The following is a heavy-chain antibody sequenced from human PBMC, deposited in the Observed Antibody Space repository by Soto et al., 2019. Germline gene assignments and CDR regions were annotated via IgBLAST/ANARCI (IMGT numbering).Heavy chain of an antibody. D-gene: IGHD2-21*02. CDR1: GGSISSGGYY. J-gene: IGHJ2*01. Sequence: QVQLQESGPGLVKPSQTLSLTCTVSGGSISSGGYYWSWIRQHPGKGLEWIGYIYYSGSTYYNPSHKSRVTISVDTSKNQFSLKLSSVTAADTAVYYCARRGDQNWYFDLWGRGTLVTVSS. CDR3: ARRGDQNWYFDL. V-gene: IGHV4-31*03. CDR2: IYYSGST.